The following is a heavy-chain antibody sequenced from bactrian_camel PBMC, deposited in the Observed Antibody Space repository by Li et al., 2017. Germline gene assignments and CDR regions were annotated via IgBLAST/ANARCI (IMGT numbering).Heavy chain of an antibody. V-gene: IGHV3S60*01. J-gene: IGHJ4*01. D-gene: IGHD3*01. CDR1: GFTFDESD. Sequence: HVQLVESGGGLAQPGESLRLSCTASGFTFDESDMGWYRQAPGKQCELVSMIRSDGATTHADSVKGRFTISKDSAKNTLYLQMNSLKPEDTAMYYCAADICYRVTDYGMGEGVREHSYWGQGTQVTVS. CDR3: AADICYRVTDYGMGEGVREHSY. CDR2: IRSDGAT.